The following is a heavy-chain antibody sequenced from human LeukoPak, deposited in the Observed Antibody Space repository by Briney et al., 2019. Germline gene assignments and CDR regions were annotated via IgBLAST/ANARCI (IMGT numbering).Heavy chain of an antibody. Sequence: GGSLRLSCAASGFTFSSNAMSWVRPAPGRGREWVSAISGRAGRTYYADSEKGRFASSRDNSKNTLYLQMNRLRAEDTAVYYCAKALPITMVRGVRSAIFDYWGQGTLVTVSS. V-gene: IGHV3-23*01. CDR3: AKALPITMVRGVRSAIFDY. J-gene: IGHJ4*02. CDR1: GFTFSSNA. D-gene: IGHD3-10*01. CDR2: ISGRAGRT.